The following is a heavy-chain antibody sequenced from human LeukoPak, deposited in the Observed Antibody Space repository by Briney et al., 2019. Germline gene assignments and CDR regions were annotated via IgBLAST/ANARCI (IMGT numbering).Heavy chain of an antibody. CDR1: GGSISSYY. J-gene: IGHJ4*02. D-gene: IGHD3-10*01. CDR3: ARGNYGSGSYYVVDFDY. Sequence: PSETLSLTCTVSGGSISSYYWSWIRQSPGKGLEWIGYIYHSGNTNYNPSLKSRLTMSIDTSKNQFSLNLNSVTAADTAVYYCARGNYGSGSYYVVDFDYWGQGTLVTVSS. V-gene: IGHV4-59*01. CDR2: IYHSGNT.